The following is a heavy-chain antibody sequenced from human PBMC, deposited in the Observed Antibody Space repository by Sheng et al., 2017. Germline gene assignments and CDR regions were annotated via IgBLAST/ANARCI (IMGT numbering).Heavy chain of an antibody. J-gene: IGHJ4*02. CDR3: ARDPYRRITYDPRHGSGSYYNY. Sequence: QVQLVQSGAEVKKPGASVKVSCKASGYTFTSYGISWVRQAPGQGLEWMGWISAYNGNTNYAQKLQGRVTMTTDTSTSTAYMELRSLRSDDTAVYYCARDPYRRITYDPRHGSGSYYNYWGQGTLVTVSS. V-gene: IGHV1-18*01. CDR2: ISAYNGNT. D-gene: IGHD3-10*01. CDR1: GYTFTSYG.